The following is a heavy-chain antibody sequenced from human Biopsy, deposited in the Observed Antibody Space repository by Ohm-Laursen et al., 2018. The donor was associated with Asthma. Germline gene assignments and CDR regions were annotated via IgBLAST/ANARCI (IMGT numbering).Heavy chain of an antibody. D-gene: IGHD5-12*01. CDR2: IWYDGNQK. Sequence: SLRLSCAASGFMFRSFGMHWVRQAPGKGLEWVALIWYDGNQKVYADSVKGRFTISRDNSKNTVYLQMNSLRTEDTAVYYCAKRRGYSGHDNDYWGQGTLVIVSS. CDR3: AKRRGYSGHDNDY. CDR1: GFMFRSFG. J-gene: IGHJ4*02. V-gene: IGHV3-30*02.